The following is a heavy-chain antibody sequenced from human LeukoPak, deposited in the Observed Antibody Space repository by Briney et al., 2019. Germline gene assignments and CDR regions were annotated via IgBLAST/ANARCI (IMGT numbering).Heavy chain of an antibody. Sequence: SETLSLTCTVSGGPISSNTYYWAWIRQPPGKGLEWIGSIYYSVSSHYNPSLKSRVTISVDTSKNQFSLKLSSVTAADTAVYYCARGRNWNYESHFDYWGQGTLVTVSS. CDR2: IYYSVSS. CDR1: GGPISSNTYY. J-gene: IGHJ4*02. D-gene: IGHD1-7*01. CDR3: ARGRNWNYESHFDY. V-gene: IGHV4-39*07.